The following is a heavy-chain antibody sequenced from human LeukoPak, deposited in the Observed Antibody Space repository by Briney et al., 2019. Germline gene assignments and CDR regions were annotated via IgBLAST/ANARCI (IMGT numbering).Heavy chain of an antibody. Sequence: SPSETLSLTCTVSGGSVNSASRYWNWIRQPAGKGLEWIGHIYTSGSTDYNPTLKSRVTISVDTSKNQFSLTLNSVTAADTAVYYCARQGLSGPGTRYYMDVWGKGTTVTVSS. D-gene: IGHD1-7*01. J-gene: IGHJ6*03. CDR2: IYTSGST. CDR1: GGSVNSASRY. V-gene: IGHV4-61*09. CDR3: ARQGLSGPGTRYYMDV.